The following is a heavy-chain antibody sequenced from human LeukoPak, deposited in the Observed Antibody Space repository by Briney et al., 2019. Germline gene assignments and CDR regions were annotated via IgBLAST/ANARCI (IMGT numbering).Heavy chain of an antibody. D-gene: IGHD6-13*01. Sequence: ASVKVSCKASGFTFTRYGISWVRQAPGQGLEWRGWISAYNGDTKYEQKVQGRVTMTTDTSTSTAYMELRSVRADDTGVYYGGRDPSNTSGWYAWVDYWGQGTLVTVSS. J-gene: IGHJ4*02. CDR3: GRDPSNTSGWYAWVDY. CDR1: GFTFTRYG. V-gene: IGHV1-18*01. CDR2: ISAYNGDT.